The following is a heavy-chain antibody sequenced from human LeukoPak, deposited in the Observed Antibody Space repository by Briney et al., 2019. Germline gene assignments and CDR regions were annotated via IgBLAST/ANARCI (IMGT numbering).Heavy chain of an antibody. J-gene: IGHJ4*02. CDR3: ARVVGYCGGATCSFYFDY. CDR1: GFTFRSYG. Sequence: GRSPRLSCAASGFTFRSYGMHWVRQAPGKGLEWVAIIWYDGSNKYYADSVKGRFTISRDNSKNTLYLQMGSLRAEDTAVYYCARVVGYCGGATCSFYFDYWGQGTLVTVSS. V-gene: IGHV3-33*01. CDR2: IWYDGSNK. D-gene: IGHD2-15*01.